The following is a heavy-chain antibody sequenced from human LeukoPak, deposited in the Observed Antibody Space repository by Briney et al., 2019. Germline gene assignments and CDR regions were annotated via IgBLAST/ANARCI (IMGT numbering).Heavy chain of an antibody. CDR2: VYYSGST. CDR3: ARDIAYYYYYMDV. Sequence: SETLSLTCTVSGGSISTTNYYWGWIRQSPGKGLEWFGCVYYSGSTYYNPSLKSRVTISVDTSKNQFSLKLSSVTAADTAVYYCARDIAYYYYYMDVWGKGTTVTISS. CDR1: GGSISTTNYY. V-gene: IGHV4-39*07. D-gene: IGHD6-13*01. J-gene: IGHJ6*03.